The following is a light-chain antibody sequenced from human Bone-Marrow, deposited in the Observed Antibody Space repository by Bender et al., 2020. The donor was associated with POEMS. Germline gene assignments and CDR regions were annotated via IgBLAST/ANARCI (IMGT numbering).Light chain of an antibody. CDR2: SSH. CDR1: SSNIGAHA. Sequence: QSVLTQPPSASGTPGQRVTISCSGGSSNIGAHAVNWYQHLPGTAPKLLIYSSHRRPSEVPDRFSGSRSGTSASLAISGLQSEDEADYFCCSYAGSRSVLFGGGTKLTVL. CDR3: CSYAGSRSVL. V-gene: IGLV1-44*01. J-gene: IGLJ2*01.